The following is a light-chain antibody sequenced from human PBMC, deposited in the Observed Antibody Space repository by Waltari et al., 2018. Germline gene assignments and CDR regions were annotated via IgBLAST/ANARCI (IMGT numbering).Light chain of an antibody. V-gene: IGKV1-5*03. Sequence: DIQMTQSPSTLSASVGDRVTITCRASQSINSGLTWYQQKPGKAPKVLISKASNLQGGVPSKFSGSGSGTEFTLTISSLQPDDFATYYCQQYNSYPWTFGQGTKVEIK. J-gene: IGKJ1*01. CDR3: QQYNSYPWT. CDR1: QSINSG. CDR2: KAS.